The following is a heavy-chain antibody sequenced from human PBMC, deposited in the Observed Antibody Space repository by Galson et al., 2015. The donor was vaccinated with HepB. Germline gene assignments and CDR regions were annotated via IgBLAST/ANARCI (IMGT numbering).Heavy chain of an antibody. Sequence: SLRLSCAASGFTVSSNYMSWVRQAPGKGLEWVSVIYSGGSTYYADSVKGRFTISRDNSKNTLYLQMNSLRAEDTAVYCCAREGIGSGSYCRYYGMDVWGQGTTVTVSS. J-gene: IGHJ6*02. CDR2: IYSGGST. V-gene: IGHV3-66*02. CDR1: GFTVSSNY. CDR3: AREGIGSGSYCRYYGMDV. D-gene: IGHD3-10*01.